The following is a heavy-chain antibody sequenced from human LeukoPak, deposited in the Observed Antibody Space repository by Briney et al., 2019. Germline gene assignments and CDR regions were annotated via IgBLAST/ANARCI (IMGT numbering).Heavy chain of an antibody. CDR3: ARHLRGVMTCFDY. J-gene: IGHJ4*02. Sequence: SETLSLTCIVSGSSLSNDYWSWIRQPPGKGLEWIGLIYYSGSTKYNPALESRVTISVDTSKNQFSLNLNSVTAADTAVYYCARHLRGVMTCFDYWGQGALVTVSS. CDR1: GSSLSNDY. V-gene: IGHV4-59*08. D-gene: IGHD2-21*02. CDR2: IYYSGST.